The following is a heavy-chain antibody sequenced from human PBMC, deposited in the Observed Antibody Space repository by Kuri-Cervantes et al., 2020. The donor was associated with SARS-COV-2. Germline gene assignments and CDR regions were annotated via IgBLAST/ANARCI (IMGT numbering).Heavy chain of an antibody. V-gene: IGHV7-4-1*02. CDR2: INTNTGNP. D-gene: IGHD2-15*01. Sequence: ASVKVSCKASGYTFTSYAMNWVRQAPGQGLEWMGWINTNTGNPTYAQGFTGGFVFTVDTSVSTAYLQFSSLKAEDTAVYFCARDLYSYFDHWGQGTLVTVSS. CDR3: ARDLYSYFDH. CDR1: GYTFTSYA. J-gene: IGHJ4*02.